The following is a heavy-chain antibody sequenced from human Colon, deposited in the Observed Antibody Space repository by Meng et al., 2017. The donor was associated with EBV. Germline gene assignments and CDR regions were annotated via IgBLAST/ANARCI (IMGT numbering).Heavy chain of an antibody. CDR2: MDYRGST. CDR3: ARGELLWDY. Sequence: QVQLQESGPGLVKPPQTLSLTCSASGDSISSGEYFWSWIRQPPGKGLEWIGYMDYRGSTFYNPSLKSRVTISVDTSKNQFSLKLSSVTAADTAVYFCARGELLWDYWGQGTLVTVSS. D-gene: IGHD2-2*01. J-gene: IGHJ4*02. CDR1: GDSISSGEYF. V-gene: IGHV4-30-4*01.